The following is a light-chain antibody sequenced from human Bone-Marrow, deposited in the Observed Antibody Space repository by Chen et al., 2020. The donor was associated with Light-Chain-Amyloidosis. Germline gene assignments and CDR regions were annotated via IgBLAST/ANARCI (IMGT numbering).Light chain of an antibody. CDR2: DDS. Sequence: SYVLTQPSSVSVAPGQTATIACGRNNIGSTSVHWYQQTPGQAPLLAVYDDSDRPAGIPERLSGSNSGNTATLTLSRVAAGDEADYYCQVWERSSDRPVFGGGTKLTVL. J-gene: IGLJ3*02. V-gene: IGLV3-21*02. CDR3: QVWERSSDRPV. CDR1: NIGSTS.